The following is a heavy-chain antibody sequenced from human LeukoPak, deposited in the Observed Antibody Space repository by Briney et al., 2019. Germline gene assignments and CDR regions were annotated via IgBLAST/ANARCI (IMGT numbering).Heavy chain of an antibody. CDR3: SRDPSSGYSYGLDY. J-gene: IGHJ4*02. V-gene: IGHV3-74*01. Sequence: PGGSLRLSCAASGFTFSSHWMHWVRQAPGKGLVWVSRINTDGSSTDYADSVKGRFNISRDNAKNTLYLQMNSLRAEDTAVYYCSRDPSSGYSYGLDYWGQGTLVTVSS. D-gene: IGHD5-18*01. CDR2: INTDGSST. CDR1: GFTFSSHW.